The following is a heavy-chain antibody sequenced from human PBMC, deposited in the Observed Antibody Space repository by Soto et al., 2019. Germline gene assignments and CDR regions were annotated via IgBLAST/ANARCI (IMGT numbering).Heavy chain of an antibody. V-gene: IGHV4-39*01. D-gene: IGHD5-18*01. CDR1: GGSISSSSYY. J-gene: IGHJ4*02. CDR2: IYYSGST. CDR3: ARLTYSYGSYCFDY. Sequence: QLQLQESGPGLVKPSETLSLTCTVSGGSISSSSYYWGWIRQPPGKGLEWIGSIYYSGSTYYNPSLKSRVTISVDTSKNQFSLKLSSVTAADTAVYYCARLTYSYGSYCFDYWGQGTLVTVSS.